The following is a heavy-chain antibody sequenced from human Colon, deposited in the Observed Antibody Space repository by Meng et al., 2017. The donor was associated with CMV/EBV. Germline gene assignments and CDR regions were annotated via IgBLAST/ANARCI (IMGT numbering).Heavy chain of an antibody. CDR2: IGSDGSIK. CDR3: AREGYSNFDY. Sequence: GGPLRLSCAASGLTFNGYGLHWVRQAPGKGLEWVAFIGSDGSIKRYADSVKGRLTISRDNSKSTLWLQMHSLRPEDTALYYCAREGYSNFDYWGQGTLVTVSS. D-gene: IGHD4-11*01. V-gene: IGHV3-30*02. CDR1: GLTFNGYG. J-gene: IGHJ4*02.